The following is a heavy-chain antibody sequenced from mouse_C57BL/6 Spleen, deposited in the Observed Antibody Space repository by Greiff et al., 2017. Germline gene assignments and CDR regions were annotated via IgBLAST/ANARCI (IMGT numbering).Heavy chain of an antibody. Sequence: EVQLHQSGPELVKPGASVKISCKASGYTFTDYYMNWVKQSHGKSLEWIGDINPNNGGTSYNQKFKGKATLTVDKSSSTAYMELRSLTSEDSAVYYCAKVGSYGAMDYWGQGTSVTVSS. CDR2: INPNNGGT. CDR3: AKVGSYGAMDY. V-gene: IGHV1-26*01. J-gene: IGHJ4*01. D-gene: IGHD1-1*02. CDR1: GYTFTDYY.